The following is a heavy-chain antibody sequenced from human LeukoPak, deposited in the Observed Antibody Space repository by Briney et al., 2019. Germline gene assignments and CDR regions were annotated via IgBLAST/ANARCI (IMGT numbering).Heavy chain of an antibody. V-gene: IGHV3-48*03. CDR3: ARAVSYYDSSGYYLPFDY. CDR1: GFTFSSYE. D-gene: IGHD3-22*01. Sequence: GGSLRLSCAASGFTFSSYEMNWVRQAPGKGLEWVSYISSSGSTIYYADSVKGRFTVSRDNAKNSLDLQMNSLRAEDTAVYYCARAVSYYDSSGYYLPFDYWGQGTLVTVSS. J-gene: IGHJ4*02. CDR2: ISSSGSTI.